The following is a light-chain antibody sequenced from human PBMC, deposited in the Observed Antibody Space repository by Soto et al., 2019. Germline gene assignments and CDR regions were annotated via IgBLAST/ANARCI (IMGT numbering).Light chain of an antibody. CDR3: SSYTSSSSVI. CDR2: EVS. Sequence: QSALTQPASVSGSPGQSITISCTGTSSDIGSYNYVSWYQQHAGKAPKLMIYEVSNRPSGVSNRFSGSKSGNTASLTISGLQAEDEADYYCSSYTSSSSVIFGGGTKVTVL. J-gene: IGLJ2*01. V-gene: IGLV2-14*01. CDR1: SSDIGSYNY.